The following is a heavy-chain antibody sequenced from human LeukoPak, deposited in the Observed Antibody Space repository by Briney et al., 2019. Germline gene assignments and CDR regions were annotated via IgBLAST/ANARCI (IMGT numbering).Heavy chain of an antibody. CDR3: ARDRGNKY. CDR1: GYSISSGYY. V-gene: IGHV4-38-2*02. Sequence: SETLSLTCTVSGYSISSGYYWGWIRQPPGKGLEWIGYISYSGSTNYNPSLKSRVTISVDTSKNQFSLKLSSVTAADTAVYYCARDRGNKYWGQGTLVTVSS. D-gene: IGHD3-10*01. J-gene: IGHJ4*02. CDR2: ISYSGST.